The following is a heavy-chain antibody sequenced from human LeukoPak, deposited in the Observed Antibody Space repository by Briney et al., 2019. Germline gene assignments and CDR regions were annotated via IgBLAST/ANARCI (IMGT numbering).Heavy chain of an antibody. Sequence: PSETLSLTCAVSGGSISSYYWSWIRQPPGRGLEWIGSIHYSGSTSYNSSLKSRVTISVDTSKNQFSLKLSSVTAADTAVYYCARKLGIAAAADYWGQGTLVTVSS. J-gene: IGHJ4*02. CDR3: ARKLGIAAAADY. D-gene: IGHD6-13*01. V-gene: IGHV4-59*01. CDR2: IHYSGST. CDR1: GGSISSYY.